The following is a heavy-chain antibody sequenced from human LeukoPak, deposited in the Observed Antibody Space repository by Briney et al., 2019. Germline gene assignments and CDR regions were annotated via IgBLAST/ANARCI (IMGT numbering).Heavy chain of an antibody. V-gene: IGHV1-2*02. CDR2: VNPNNGCV. CDR1: GFTFTGYY. CDR3: ARDSYGGNWSLGY. Sequence: ASVKVSCKASGFTFTGYYIHWVRQAPGQGHEWMGWVNPNNGCVNYSQMFQGKVTMTRDTSIGAAYMELSRLTSDDTAVYYCARDSYGGNWSLGYWGQGTLVTVCS. J-gene: IGHJ4*02. D-gene: IGHD4-23*01.